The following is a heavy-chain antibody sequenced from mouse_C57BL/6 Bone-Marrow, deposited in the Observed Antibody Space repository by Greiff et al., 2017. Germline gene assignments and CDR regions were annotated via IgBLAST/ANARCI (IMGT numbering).Heavy chain of an antibody. CDR1: GYSITSGYY. CDR2: INYDGSY. D-gene: IGHD1-1*01. CDR3: ASEGDLLLRLED. Sequence: EVKLQQSGPGLVKPSQSLSLTCSVTGYSITSGYYWNWLRQFPGNKLVWMGYINYDGSYNYTPSLKNRISITSDTSKNQFFLQLNSVTTEDTATYYCASEGDLLLRLEDWGTGTTVTVSS. J-gene: IGHJ1*03. V-gene: IGHV3-6*01.